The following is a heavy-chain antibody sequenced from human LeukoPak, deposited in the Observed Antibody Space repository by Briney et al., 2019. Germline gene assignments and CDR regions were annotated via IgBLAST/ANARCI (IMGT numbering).Heavy chain of an antibody. CDR1: GGSMNSHY. V-gene: IGHV4-59*08. CDR2: IYYSGST. J-gene: IGHJ4*02. D-gene: IGHD1-26*01. CDR3: ARYGGSPSNYYDY. Sequence: SETLSLTCTVSGGSMNSHYWSWIRQPPGEGLEWIGYIYYSGSTTYNPSLKSRVTISVDTSNNQFFLKLNSVTASDTAVYYCARYGGSPSNYYDYWGQGTLVTVSS.